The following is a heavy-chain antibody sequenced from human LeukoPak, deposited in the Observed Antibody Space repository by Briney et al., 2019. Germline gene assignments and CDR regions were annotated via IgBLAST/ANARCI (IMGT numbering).Heavy chain of an antibody. CDR2: TKQDGSER. V-gene: IGHV3-7*04. CDR1: GFTFTSYW. CDR3: ARGGLYGDYYFDY. J-gene: IGHJ4*02. Sequence: GGSLRLSCAASGFTFTSYWMTCVRQAPGKVLEGLANTKQDGSERYYVDSVKGRFTISSDSVKNSLFLTMASLRAEDTAVYYCARGGLYGDYYFDYWGQGTLVTVTS. D-gene: IGHD2-21*02.